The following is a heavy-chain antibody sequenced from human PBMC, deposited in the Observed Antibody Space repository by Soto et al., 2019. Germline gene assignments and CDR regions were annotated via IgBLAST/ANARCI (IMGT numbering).Heavy chain of an antibody. D-gene: IGHD6-13*01. J-gene: IGHJ5*02. V-gene: IGHV4-31*03. CDR1: GGSITRGGFY. CDR3: VRGGIAGNWFEP. Sequence: TLSLTCSVSGGSITRGGFYWSWIRQHPEKGLEWIAYIFHSGSTDFNPSLKGRIIISADTSKNQFSLKLTSVTAADTAVYYCVRGGIAGNWFEPWGQGTLVTVSS. CDR2: IFHSGST.